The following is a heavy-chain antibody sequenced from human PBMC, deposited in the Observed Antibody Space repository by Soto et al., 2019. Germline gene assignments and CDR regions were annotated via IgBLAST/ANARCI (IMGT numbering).Heavy chain of an antibody. CDR2: LYDVDGS. Sequence: ALLLTCASSGLTVSGKKYVAWVRQAPGKGLEWVSALYDVDGSFYADSVKGRFTTSSDSSKTTVYLQMNGLRPDDTAVYYCATWHEREHAYDVWGQGTTVTVSS. CDR1: GLTVSGKKY. D-gene: IGHD1-1*01. V-gene: IGHV3-53*01. J-gene: IGHJ3*01. CDR3: ATWHEREHAYDV.